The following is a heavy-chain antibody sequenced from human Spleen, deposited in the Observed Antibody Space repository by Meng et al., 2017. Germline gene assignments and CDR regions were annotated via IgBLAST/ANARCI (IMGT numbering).Heavy chain of an antibody. V-gene: IGHV1-18*01. CDR3: ASGNSDY. CDR1: DYTFTGCG. D-gene: IGHD3-10*01. Sequence: QVQLVQSGSELKKPGASVKVSCKASDYTFTGCGVSWVRQAPGQGLEWMGRIIPVIPDATYAQKFQGRLTITADRATATAYMELSGLRSEDTAIYFCASGNSDYWGQGTLVTVSS. J-gene: IGHJ4*02. CDR2: IIPVIPDA.